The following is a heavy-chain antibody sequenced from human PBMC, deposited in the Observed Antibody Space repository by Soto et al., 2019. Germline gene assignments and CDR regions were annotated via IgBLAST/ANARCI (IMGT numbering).Heavy chain of an antibody. J-gene: IGHJ3*02. Sequence: PGESLKISCAGSGYNFASYLIGWLHQMPGKGLEWMGIIYPGDSDTRYSPSVQGQVTISADKSISAAYLQWSSLKASDTAMYYCARQASHCDGDSCYSHAYAIWGQGTKVPVS. V-gene: IGHV5-51*07. CDR3: ARQASHCDGDSCYSHAYAI. CDR1: GYNFASYL. D-gene: IGHD2-15*01. CDR2: IYPGDSDT.